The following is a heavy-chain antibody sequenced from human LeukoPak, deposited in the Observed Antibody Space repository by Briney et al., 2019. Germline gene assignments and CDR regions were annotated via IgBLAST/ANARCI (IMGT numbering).Heavy chain of an antibody. CDR2: MYLSGTT. Sequence: PSGTLSLTCTVSGDSINSLDLWSWVRQPPGKGLEWIGEMYLSGTTHSNPSVKSRVTISIDKSKNQFFLNLSSVTAADTAVYYCAGLVGRYCCGLYYYYFDYWGQGTLVPGSS. J-gene: IGHJ4*02. D-gene: IGHD1-26*01. CDR3: AGLVGRYCCGLYYYYFDY. CDR1: GDSINSLDL. V-gene: IGHV4-4*02.